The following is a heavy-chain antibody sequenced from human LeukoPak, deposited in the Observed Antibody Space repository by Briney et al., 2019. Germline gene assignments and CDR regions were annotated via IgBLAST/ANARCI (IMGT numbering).Heavy chain of an antibody. CDR3: AKDKTSSWVIYGMDV. CDR1: GFTFSNYA. CDR2: ISASGGST. Sequence: GGSLRLSCAASGFTFSNYAMSWVRQAPGKGLERVSAISASGGSTYYADFVKGRFTISRDNSKSTVFLQMNSLRVEDTAVYYCAKDKTSSWVIYGMDVWGQGTTVTVSS. V-gene: IGHV3-23*01. D-gene: IGHD6-13*01. J-gene: IGHJ6*02.